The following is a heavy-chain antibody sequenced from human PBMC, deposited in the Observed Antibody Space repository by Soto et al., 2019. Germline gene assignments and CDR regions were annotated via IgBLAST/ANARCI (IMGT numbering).Heavy chain of an antibody. CDR1: GFTFSSYS. Sequence: EVQLVESGGGLVQPGGSLRLSCAASGFTFSSYSMNWVRQAPGKGLEWVSYISSSSSTIYYADSVKGRFTISRDNAKNSLYMQMNSLIDEDTAVYYCARDAKSGDYWGQGTLVTVSS. V-gene: IGHV3-48*02. D-gene: IGHD3-10*01. CDR2: ISSSSSTI. J-gene: IGHJ4*02. CDR3: ARDAKSGDY.